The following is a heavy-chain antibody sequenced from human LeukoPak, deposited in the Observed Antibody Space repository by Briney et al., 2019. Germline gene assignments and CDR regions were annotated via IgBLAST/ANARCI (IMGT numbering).Heavy chain of an antibody. CDR3: ATVGVSSGWSSDY. CDR1: GYTLTELS. J-gene: IGHJ4*02. D-gene: IGHD6-19*01. CDR2: FDTENGET. Sequence: GASVKVSCKVSGYTLTELSMHWVRQAPGKGLEWMGGFDTENGETIYAQKFQGRVTMTEDTSTDTAYMELSSLRSEDTAVYCCATVGVSSGWSSDYWGQGNLVTVSS. V-gene: IGHV1-24*01.